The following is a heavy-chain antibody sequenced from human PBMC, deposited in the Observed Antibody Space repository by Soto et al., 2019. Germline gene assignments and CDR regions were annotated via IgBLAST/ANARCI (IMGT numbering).Heavy chain of an antibody. CDR1: GFTFSDYY. CDR2: ISSSGSTI. Sequence: GGSLRLSCXAFGFTFSDYYMSWILQAPGKGLEWVSYISSSGSTIYYADSVKDRFTISRDNAKNSLYLQMNSLRAEDTAVYYCAGEPRYCSSTSCSEGAFDIWGQGTMVTVSS. J-gene: IGHJ3*02. V-gene: IGHV3-11*01. D-gene: IGHD2-2*01. CDR3: AGEPRYCSSTSCSEGAFDI.